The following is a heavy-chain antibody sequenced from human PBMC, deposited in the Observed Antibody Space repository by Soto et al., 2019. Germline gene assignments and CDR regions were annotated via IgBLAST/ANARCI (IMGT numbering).Heavy chain of an antibody. J-gene: IGHJ4*02. D-gene: IGHD3-22*01. CDR1: GFTFSSYW. Sequence: EVHLVESGGDLVQPGGSLRLSCAASGFTFSSYWMSWVRQAPGKGLEWVANIKPDGSEKYYVDSVKGRFTISRDNAKASLYLQMNSLRAEDTALYFCVRGGYFFNDWGQGTLVTVSS. CDR2: IKPDGSEK. V-gene: IGHV3-7*01. CDR3: VRGGYFFND.